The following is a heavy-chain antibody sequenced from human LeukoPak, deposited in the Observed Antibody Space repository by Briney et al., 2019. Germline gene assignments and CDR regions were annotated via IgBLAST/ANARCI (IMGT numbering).Heavy chain of an antibody. J-gene: IGHJ6*04. Sequence: SVKVSCKASGGTFSSYAISWVRQAPGQGLEWMGGIIPIFGTANYAQEFQGRVTITADESTSTAYMELSSLRSEDTAVYYCASRPNIVVVPAAMIGDYYGMDVWGKGTTVTVSS. V-gene: IGHV1-69*13. CDR1: GGTFSSYA. CDR2: IIPIFGTA. CDR3: ASRPNIVVVPAAMIGDYYGMDV. D-gene: IGHD2-2*01.